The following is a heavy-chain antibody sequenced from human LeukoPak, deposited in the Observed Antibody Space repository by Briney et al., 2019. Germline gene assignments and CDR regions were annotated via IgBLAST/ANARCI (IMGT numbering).Heavy chain of an antibody. CDR1: GFTFSSYS. D-gene: IGHD4-17*01. Sequence: GGSLRLSCAASGFTFSSYSMNWVRQAPGKGLEWVSSISSSSSYIYYADSVKGRFTISRDNAKNSLYLQMNSLRAEDAAVYYCARDVPSDYGDYFDYWGREPWSPSPQ. V-gene: IGHV3-21*01. CDR2: ISSSSSYI. J-gene: IGHJ4*02. CDR3: ARDVPSDYGDYFDY.